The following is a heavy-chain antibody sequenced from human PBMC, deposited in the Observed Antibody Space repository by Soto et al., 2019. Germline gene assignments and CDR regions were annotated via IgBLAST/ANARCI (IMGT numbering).Heavy chain of an antibody. Sequence: QVQLVQSGAEVKNPGASVKVSCKAPGYTLTTYGISWVRQAPGQGLEWMGWISVYNGNTNYAQKVQGRVTMTTDTSTSTAYMELRSLKSDDTAVYYCARVIGAKELHGMDVWGQGTTVTVSS. V-gene: IGHV1-18*01. J-gene: IGHJ6*02. D-gene: IGHD1-26*01. CDR1: GYTLTTYG. CDR2: ISVYNGNT. CDR3: ARVIGAKELHGMDV.